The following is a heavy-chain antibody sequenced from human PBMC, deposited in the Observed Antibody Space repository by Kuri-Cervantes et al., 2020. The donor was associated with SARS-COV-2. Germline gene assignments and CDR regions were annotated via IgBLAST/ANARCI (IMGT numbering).Heavy chain of an antibody. CDR3: AREVDILTGYFFDY. CDR2: INPRSGDS. V-gene: IGHV1-2*02. D-gene: IGHD3-9*01. J-gene: IGHJ4*02. CDR1: TYAFMDYY. Sequence: ASVKVSCKASTYAFMDYYIHWMRKAPGQGLEWMGWINPRSGDSHYAQRFQGRVTMTRDTSISTAYMELSRLGSDDTAVYYCAREVDILTGYFFDYWGQGTLVTVSS.